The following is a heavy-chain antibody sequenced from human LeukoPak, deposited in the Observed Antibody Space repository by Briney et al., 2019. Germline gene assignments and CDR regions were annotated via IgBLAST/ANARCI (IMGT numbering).Heavy chain of an antibody. D-gene: IGHD6-19*01. CDR2: IYYSGST. CDR3: ARDRSSGWSDY. J-gene: IGHJ4*02. Sequence: SETLSLTCTVSGGSISSYYWSWIRQPPGKGLEWIGYIYYSGSTNHNPSLKSRVTISVDTSKNQFSLKLSSVTAADTAVYYCARDRSSGWSDYWGQGTLVTVAS. CDR1: GGSISSYY. V-gene: IGHV4-59*01.